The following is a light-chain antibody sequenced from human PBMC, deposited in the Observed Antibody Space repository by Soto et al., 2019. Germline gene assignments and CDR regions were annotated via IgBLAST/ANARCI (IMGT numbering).Light chain of an antibody. J-gene: IGLJ1*01. CDR3: RSYSISTAYL. Sequence: QSVPTQPASVSWSPGQSITISGTGTSSDVGRYDYICWYQLQPAKAPKLMVFEFRNRPSGVSCSFSGSKSSNTAPLTISVLQAEDEADHFSRSYSISTAYLFGTGTKVTV. CDR1: SSDVGRYDY. V-gene: IGLV2-14*01. CDR2: EFR.